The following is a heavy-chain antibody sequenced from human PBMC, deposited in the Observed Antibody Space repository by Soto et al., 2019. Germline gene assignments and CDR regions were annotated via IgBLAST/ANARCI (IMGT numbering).Heavy chain of an antibody. D-gene: IGHD3-3*01. Sequence: GVSVELSCKAYGYAFTSCDRKWVRHANGQGLEWMGWMNPNSGNTGYAQKFQGRVTMTRNTSISTAYMELSSLRSEDTAVYYCARVLSWASYYDFCSGYYTYYYYGIDVWGQAPTLTLSS. CDR2: MNPNSGNT. CDR1: GYAFTSCD. V-gene: IGHV1-8*01. J-gene: IGHJ6*02. CDR3: ARVLSWASYYDFCSGYYTYYYYGIDV.